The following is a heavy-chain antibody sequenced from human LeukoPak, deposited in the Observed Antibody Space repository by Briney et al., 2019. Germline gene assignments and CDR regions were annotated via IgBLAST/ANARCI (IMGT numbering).Heavy chain of an antibody. D-gene: IGHD3-22*01. Sequence: PGGSLRHSCAASGFTFSSYEMNWVRQAPGKGLEWVSYISSSGSTIYYADSVKGRFTISRDNAKNSLYLQMNSLRAEDTAVYYCASGSGSYWYFDLWGRGTLVTVSS. V-gene: IGHV3-48*03. CDR3: ASGSGSYWYFDL. CDR1: GFTFSSYE. CDR2: ISSSGSTI. J-gene: IGHJ2*01.